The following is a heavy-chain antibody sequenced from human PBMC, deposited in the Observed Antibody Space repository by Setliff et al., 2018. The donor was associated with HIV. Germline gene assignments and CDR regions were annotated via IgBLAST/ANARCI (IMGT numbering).Heavy chain of an antibody. D-gene: IGHD6-6*01. CDR3: VKNIGGYSSSSVFGY. V-gene: IGHV3-43*01. J-gene: IGHJ4*02. Sequence: GGSLRLSCAASGFTFDDYTMHWVRQAPGKGLEWVSIISWDGGNTYYADSVKGRFTISRDNSKNSLYLQMNSLRTEDTALYYCVKNIGGYSSSSVFGYWGQGTLVTVSS. CDR2: ISWDGGNT. CDR1: GFTFDDYT.